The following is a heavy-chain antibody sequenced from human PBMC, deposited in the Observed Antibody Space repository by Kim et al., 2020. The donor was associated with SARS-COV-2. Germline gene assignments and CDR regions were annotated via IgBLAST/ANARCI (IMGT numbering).Heavy chain of an antibody. CDR1: GFTLSGYV. Sequence: GGSLRLSCSASGFTLSGYVLHWVRQAPGKGLEWVALMSSDGRNIFYADPVKGRFTISRDNSKNRLYLQMSSLRREDTAVYFCSRSMGVDFHYMDVWGKGTPVTASS. CDR2: MSSDGRNI. D-gene: IGHD2-21*01. CDR3: SRSMGVDFHYMDV. J-gene: IGHJ6*03. V-gene: IGHV3-30*04.